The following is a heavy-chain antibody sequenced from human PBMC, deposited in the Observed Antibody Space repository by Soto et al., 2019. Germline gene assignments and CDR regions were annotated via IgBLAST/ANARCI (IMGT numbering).Heavy chain of an antibody. CDR3: ARRYYDFWSGYNWFDP. CDR2: IYYSGST. D-gene: IGHD3-3*01. Sequence: SETLSLTCTVSGGSISSSSYYWGWIRQPPGKGLGWIGSIYYSGSTYYNPSLKSRVTISVDTSKNQFSLKLSSVTAADTAVYYCARRYYDFWSGYNWFDPWGQGTLVTVSS. J-gene: IGHJ5*02. CDR1: GGSISSSSYY. V-gene: IGHV4-39*01.